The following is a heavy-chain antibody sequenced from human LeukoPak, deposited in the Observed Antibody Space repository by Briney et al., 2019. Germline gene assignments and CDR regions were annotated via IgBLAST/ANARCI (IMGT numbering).Heavy chain of an antibody. CDR2: ISGNGGST. J-gene: IGHJ4*02. Sequence: GGSLRLSCAASGFTFSSYAMSWVRQAPGKGLEWVSAISGNGGSTYFADSVKGRFTISRDNSKNTLYLQMNSLRAEDTAVYYCAKVQKGQGFFDYWGQGTLVTVSS. V-gene: IGHV3-23*01. CDR1: GFTFSSYA. CDR3: AKVQKGQGFFDY.